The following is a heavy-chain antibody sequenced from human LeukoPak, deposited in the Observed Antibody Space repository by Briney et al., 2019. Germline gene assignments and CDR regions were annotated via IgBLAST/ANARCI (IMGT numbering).Heavy chain of an antibody. J-gene: IGHJ3*01. CDR3: ARRDGYNFGGGFDV. V-gene: IGHV3-66*04. CDR2: NYSGGTT. D-gene: IGHD5-24*01. CDR1: GFTVSSNY. Sequence: GGSLRLSCAASGFTVSSNYMNWVRQAPGKGLEWVSVNYSGGTTYYVDSVKGRFTISRDNSKNTLYLQMNTLRAEDTAVYYCARRDGYNFGGGFDVWGQGTMVTVSS.